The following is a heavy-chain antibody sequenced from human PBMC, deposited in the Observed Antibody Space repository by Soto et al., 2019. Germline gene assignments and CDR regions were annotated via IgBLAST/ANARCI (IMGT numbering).Heavy chain of an antibody. Sequence: EVQLVESGGGLVEPGGSLRLSCAASGFTFNGAWMNWVRQAPGKGLEWVGRVKSKVDGGSIDYAAPVRGRFTISRDDSRNTGDLQMNSLSAEDSAMYECSADLPDWGAYAFDYWGQGTLVTVSS. D-gene: IGHD3-16*01. CDR2: VKSKVDGGSI. V-gene: IGHV3-15*07. CDR1: GFTFNGAW. CDR3: SADLPDWGAYAFDY. J-gene: IGHJ4*02.